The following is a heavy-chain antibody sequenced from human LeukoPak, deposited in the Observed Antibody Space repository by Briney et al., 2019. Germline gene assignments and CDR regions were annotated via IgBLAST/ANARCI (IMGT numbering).Heavy chain of an antibody. CDR3: ASNREDWSTDY. D-gene: IGHD1-14*01. J-gene: IGHJ4*02. V-gene: IGHV4-59*01. CDR1: GGSISSYY. Sequence: SETLSLTCTVSGGSISSYYWSSIRQPPEKGLEWIGYIYYSGSTNYNPSLKSRVTISVDTSKNQFSLKLSSVTAADTAVYYCASNREDWSTDYWGQGTLVTVSS. CDR2: IYYSGST.